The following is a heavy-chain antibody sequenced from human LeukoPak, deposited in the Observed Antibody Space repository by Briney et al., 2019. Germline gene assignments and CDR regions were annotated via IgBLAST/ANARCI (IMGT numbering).Heavy chain of an antibody. Sequence: GASVKVSCKASGYMFTGYHMHWVRQAPGQGLEWMGWISLNSGGTSYAQTFEGRVTMTRDTSISTAYMELSRLRSADTAVYYCARSMVRGGTDAFDVWGQGTMVTVSS. J-gene: IGHJ3*01. CDR1: GYMFTGYH. CDR3: ARSMVRGGTDAFDV. CDR2: ISLNSGGT. V-gene: IGHV1-2*02. D-gene: IGHD3-10*01.